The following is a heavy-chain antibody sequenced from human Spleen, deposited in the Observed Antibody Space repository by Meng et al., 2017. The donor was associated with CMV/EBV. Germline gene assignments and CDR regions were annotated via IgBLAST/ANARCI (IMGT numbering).Heavy chain of an antibody. V-gene: IGHV3-48*04. D-gene: IGHD5-18*01. CDR1: GFTFNSYS. CDR3: VRNTYGHFDQ. CDR2: ISTTSTTM. Sequence: GESLKISYAASGFTFNSYSLNWVRQTPGKGLEWISYISTTSTTMLYADSVKGRFTVSRDNANNSLFLEMSSLRVEDTALYYCVRNTYGHFDQWGQGTLVTVSS. J-gene: IGHJ4*02.